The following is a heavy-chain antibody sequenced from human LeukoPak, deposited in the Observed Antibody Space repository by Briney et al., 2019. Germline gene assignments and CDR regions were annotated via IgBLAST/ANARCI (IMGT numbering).Heavy chain of an antibody. J-gene: IGHJ4*02. V-gene: IGHV3-23*01. Sequence: GESLRLSCAASGFTFSTSAMAWVRQAPGKGLERISGISNSGYVTYYADSVKGRFSISRDNFKSTLYLQMNSLTAEDTAVYYCAKGSSGYCSGVTCYSFDSWGQGSLVTVSP. D-gene: IGHD2-15*01. CDR2: ISNSGYVT. CDR3: AKGSSGYCSGVTCYSFDS. CDR1: GFTFSTSA.